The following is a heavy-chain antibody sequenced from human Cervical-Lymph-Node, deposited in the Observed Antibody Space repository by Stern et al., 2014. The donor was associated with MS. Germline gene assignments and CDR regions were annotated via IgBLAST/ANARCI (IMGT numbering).Heavy chain of an antibody. V-gene: IGHV3-9*01. CDR3: VKDMTYDVLRGGNYGMDV. D-gene: IGHD5-12*01. Sequence: EVQLLESGGGLVQPGESLSLSCAAFGFTFDDYAMHWVRQGSGQGLEWDSTISWNSANIGYADSVKGRFTISRDNAKNSLYLQMDGLRAEDTSLYYCVKDMTYDVLRGGNYGMDVWGQGTTVSVSS. CDR1: GFTFDDYA. CDR2: ISWNSANI. J-gene: IGHJ6*02.